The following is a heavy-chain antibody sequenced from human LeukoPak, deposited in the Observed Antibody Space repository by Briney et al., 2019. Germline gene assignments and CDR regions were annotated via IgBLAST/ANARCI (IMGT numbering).Heavy chain of an antibody. CDR1: GYTFTSYA. CDR2: INAGNGNT. CDR3: ARVGTRYHDIQPLFDY. J-gene: IGHJ4*02. Sequence: ASVKVSCKASGYTFTSYAMHWVRQAPGQRLEWMGWINAGNGNTKYSQKFQGRVTITRDTSASTAYMELSSLRSEDTAVYYCARVGTRYHDIQPLFDYWGQGTLVTVSS. V-gene: IGHV1-3*01. D-gene: IGHD3-9*01.